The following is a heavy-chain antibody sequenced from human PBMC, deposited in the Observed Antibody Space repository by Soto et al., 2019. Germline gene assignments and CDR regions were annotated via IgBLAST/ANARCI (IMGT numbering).Heavy chain of an antibody. J-gene: IGHJ4*02. CDR3: ARVRRGHFDY. D-gene: IGHD3-10*01. CDR1: GGSVSSGSYY. Sequence: QVQLQESGPGLVKPSETLSLTCTVSGGSVSSGSYYWSWIRQPPGKGLEWIGYIYYSGSTNYNPSIKSRVTISVDTSKNQFSLKLSSVTAADTAVYYCARVRRGHFDYWGQGTLVTVSS. CDR2: IYYSGST. V-gene: IGHV4-61*01.